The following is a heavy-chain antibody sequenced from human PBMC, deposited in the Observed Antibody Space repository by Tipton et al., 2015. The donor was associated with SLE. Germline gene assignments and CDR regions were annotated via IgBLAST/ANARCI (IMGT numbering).Heavy chain of an antibody. CDR3: TREATGPLDY. D-gene: IGHD1-1*01. CDR2: IGSSGSTM. J-gene: IGHJ4*02. V-gene: IGHV3-48*03. CDR1: GLSFSTYD. Sequence: SLRLSCVASGLSFSTYDMNWVRQAPGKGLEWVSYIGSSGSTMYYADSVKGRFTISRDNAKNSLYLQMNSLRAEDTAVYYCTREATGPLDYWGQGTLVTVSS.